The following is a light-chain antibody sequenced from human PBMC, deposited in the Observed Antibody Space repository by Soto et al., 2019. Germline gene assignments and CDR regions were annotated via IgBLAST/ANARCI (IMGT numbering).Light chain of an antibody. Sequence: EIVLTQSPGTLSLSPGERATLSCRASQSVSSSYLAWYQQKPGQAPRLLIYGASSRATGIPHRFSGSGSGTDFTLTISRLEPEDFAVYYCQQYGISPLTVGGGTKVEIK. J-gene: IGKJ4*01. CDR3: QQYGISPLT. CDR1: QSVSSSY. V-gene: IGKV3-20*01. CDR2: GAS.